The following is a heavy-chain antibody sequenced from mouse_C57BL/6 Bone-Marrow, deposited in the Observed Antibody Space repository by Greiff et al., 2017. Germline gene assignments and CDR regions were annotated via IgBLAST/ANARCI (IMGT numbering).Heavy chain of an antibody. Sequence: QVQLQQSGAELVKPGASVKMSCKASGYTFTSYWITWVKQRPGQGLEWIGDIYPGSGSTNYNEKFKSKATLTVDTSSSTAYMQLSSLTSEDSAVYFSARPYYGNYWDFDVWGTGTTVTVSS. D-gene: IGHD2-10*01. CDR1: GYTFTSYW. V-gene: IGHV1-55*01. J-gene: IGHJ1*03. CDR3: ARPYYGNYWDFDV. CDR2: IYPGSGST.